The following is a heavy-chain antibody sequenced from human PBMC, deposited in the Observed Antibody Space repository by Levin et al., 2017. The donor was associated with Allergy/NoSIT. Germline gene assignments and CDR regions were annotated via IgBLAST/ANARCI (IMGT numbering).Heavy chain of an antibody. CDR1: GFTFSSYA. J-gene: IGHJ4*02. V-gene: IGHV3-30-3*01. D-gene: IGHD3-22*01. CDR3: ARGAYYDSSGYPPPFDY. Sequence: LSLTCAASGFTFSSYAMHWVRQAPGKGLEWVAVISYDGSNKYYADSVKGRFTISRDNSKNTLYLQMNSLRAEDTAVYYCARGAYYDSSGYPPPFDYWGQGTLVTVSS. CDR2: ISYDGSNK.